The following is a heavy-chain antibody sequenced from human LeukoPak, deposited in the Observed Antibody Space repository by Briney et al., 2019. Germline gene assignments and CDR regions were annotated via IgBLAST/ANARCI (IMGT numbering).Heavy chain of an antibody. J-gene: IGHJ4*02. V-gene: IGHV4-30-4*01. CDR1: GGSISSGDYY. Sequence: SETLSLTCTVSGGSISSGDYYWSWIRQPPGKGLEWIGYIYYSGSTYYNPSLKSRVTISVDTSKNQFSLKLSSVTAADTTVSYCARDACSGGSCYSGLDYWGQGTLVTVSS. D-gene: IGHD2-15*01. CDR3: ARDACSGGSCYSGLDY. CDR2: IYYSGST.